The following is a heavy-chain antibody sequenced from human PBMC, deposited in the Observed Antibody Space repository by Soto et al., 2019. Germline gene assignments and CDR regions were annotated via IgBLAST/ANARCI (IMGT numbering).Heavy chain of an antibody. D-gene: IGHD2-21*01. CDR2: IYRSGTA. J-gene: IGHJ4*02. CDR3: ARHIGVPGTRGFEY. Sequence: QVQLQESGPGLVRPSGTLSLTCAVSGGSISDNNWWSWVRQPPGKGLEWIGEIYRSGTANYNPSLNSRFTISMDKSKNQISLHLYSVTAADSAVYYCARHIGVPGTRGFEYWGQGTLVTVSS. CDR1: GGSISDNNW. V-gene: IGHV4-4*02.